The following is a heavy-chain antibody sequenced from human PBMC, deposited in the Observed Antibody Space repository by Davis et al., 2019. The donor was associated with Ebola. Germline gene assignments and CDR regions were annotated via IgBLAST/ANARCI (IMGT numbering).Heavy chain of an antibody. D-gene: IGHD3-10*01. CDR2: IAYDRSNK. V-gene: IGHV3-30*04. Sequence: GESLKISCAGSGFTFSSYAMHWVRQAPGKGLEWVAVIAYDRSNKYYAESVRGRLTISRANYMNTLYLQMNSLRPEDTAVYYCARVTGSIYYYYYGMDVWGQGTTVTVSS. J-gene: IGHJ6*02. CDR1: GFTFSSYA. CDR3: ARVTGSIYYYYYGMDV.